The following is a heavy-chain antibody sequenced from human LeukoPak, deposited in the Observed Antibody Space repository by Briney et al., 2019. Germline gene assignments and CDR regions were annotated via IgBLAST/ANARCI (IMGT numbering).Heavy chain of an antibody. CDR3: AKDSDYYHSSGYYYAYFQH. CDR1: GFTFSTYS. J-gene: IGHJ1*01. Sequence: GGSLRLSCAASGFTFSTYSMKWVRQAPGKGLEWVSSLSSSSTYIYYADSVKGRFTISRDNAKNSLYLQMNSLRDEDTAVYYCAKDSDYYHSSGYYYAYFQHWGQGTLVTVSS. CDR2: LSSSSTYI. V-gene: IGHV3-21*01. D-gene: IGHD3-22*01.